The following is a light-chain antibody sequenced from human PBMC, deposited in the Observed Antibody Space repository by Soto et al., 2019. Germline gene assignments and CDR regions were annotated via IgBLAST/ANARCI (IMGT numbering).Light chain of an antibody. CDR3: HQYGASPVT. J-gene: IGKJ1*01. CDR1: QSLSSSY. CDR2: STS. Sequence: EIVLTQSPGTLSLSPGEGATLSCRASQSLSSSYLAWYQQKPGQAPRLLIYSTSNRATGIPDRFRGSGSGTDFTLTISRLEPEDFAVYYCHQYGASPVTFGQGTKVEIK. V-gene: IGKV3-20*01.